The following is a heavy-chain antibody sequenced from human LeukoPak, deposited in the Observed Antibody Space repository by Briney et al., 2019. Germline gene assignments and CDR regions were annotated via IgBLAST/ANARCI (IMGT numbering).Heavy chain of an antibody. Sequence: TGGSLRLSCEVSGFTFSSSRMNWVRQAPGKGLEWVSFISSSSSYIYYADSVKGRFTISRDNAKNSLYLQMNSLRAEDTAVYYCARDLSSSGNLDYWGQGTLVTVSS. CDR2: ISSSSSYI. J-gene: IGHJ4*02. CDR1: GFTFSSSR. CDR3: ARDLSSSGNLDY. V-gene: IGHV3-21*01. D-gene: IGHD3-22*01.